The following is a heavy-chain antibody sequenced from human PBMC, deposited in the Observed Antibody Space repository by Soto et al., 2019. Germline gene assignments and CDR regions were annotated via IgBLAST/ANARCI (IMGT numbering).Heavy chain of an antibody. CDR3: ARGWSVDDYGDAHAFDI. D-gene: IGHD4-17*01. J-gene: IGHJ3*02. V-gene: IGHV1-18*04. CDR2: ISAYNGNT. Sequence: QVQLVQSGAEVKKPGASVKVSCKASGYTFTSYGISWVRQAPGQGLEWMGWISAYNGNTNYAQKFQGRVTITADESTSTAYMELSSLRSEDTAVYYCARGWSVDDYGDAHAFDIWGQGTMVTVSS. CDR1: GYTFTSYG.